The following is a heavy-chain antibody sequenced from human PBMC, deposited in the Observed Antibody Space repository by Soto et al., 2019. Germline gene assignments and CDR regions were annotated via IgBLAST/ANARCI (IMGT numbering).Heavy chain of an antibody. Sequence: TSETLSLTCTVSGGSISSGGYYWSWIRQHPGKGLEWIGYIYYSGSTYYNPSLKSRVTISVDTSKNQFSLKLSSVTAADTAVYYCARDIIPIPGGEYYYYGMDVWGQGTTVTVSS. V-gene: IGHV4-31*03. CDR1: GGSISSGGYY. J-gene: IGHJ6*02. CDR3: ARDIIPIPGGEYYYYGMDV. D-gene: IGHD3-10*01. CDR2: IYYSGST.